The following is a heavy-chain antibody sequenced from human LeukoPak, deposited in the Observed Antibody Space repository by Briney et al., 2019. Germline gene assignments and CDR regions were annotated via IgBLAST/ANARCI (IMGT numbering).Heavy chain of an antibody. CDR2: INHSGST. CDR3: ARLGSYHDF. CDR1: GGSFSGYY. V-gene: IGHV4-34*01. D-gene: IGHD1-26*01. J-gene: IGHJ4*02. Sequence: PSETLSPTCAVYGGSFSGYYWSWIRQPPGKGLEWIGEINHSGSTNYNPSHKSRLTVSIDTSRNQLSLKLTSVTAADTAVYFCARLGSYHDFWGQGALVTVSS.